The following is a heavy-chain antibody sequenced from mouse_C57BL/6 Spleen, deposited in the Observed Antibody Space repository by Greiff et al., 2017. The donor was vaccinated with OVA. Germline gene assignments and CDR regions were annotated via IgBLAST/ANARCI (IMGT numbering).Heavy chain of an antibody. D-gene: IGHD2-4*01. Sequence: VQLQQSGAELVRPGTSVKVSCKASGYAFTNYLIEWVKQRPGQGLEWIGVINPGSGGTNYNEKFKGKATLTADKSSSTAYMQLSSLTSEDSAVYFCARADYDGDYFDYWGQGTTLTVSS. CDR3: ARADYDGDYFDY. V-gene: IGHV1-54*01. J-gene: IGHJ2*01. CDR1: GYAFTNYL. CDR2: INPGSGGT.